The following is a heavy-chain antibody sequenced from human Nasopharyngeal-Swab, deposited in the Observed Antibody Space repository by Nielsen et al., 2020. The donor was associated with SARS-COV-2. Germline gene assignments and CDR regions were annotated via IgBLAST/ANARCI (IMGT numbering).Heavy chain of an antibody. J-gene: IGHJ4*02. Sequence: SETLSLTCTVSGGSISSHYWSWIRQSPGKGLEWIGYFYYSGITNYNPSLKSRVTILIDTFKNQFSLKLNSVTAADTAVYYCAREALGGLVDSWGQGTLVTVSS. V-gene: IGHV4-59*11. CDR3: AREALGGLVDS. D-gene: IGHD1-26*01. CDR1: GGSISSHY. CDR2: FYYSGIT.